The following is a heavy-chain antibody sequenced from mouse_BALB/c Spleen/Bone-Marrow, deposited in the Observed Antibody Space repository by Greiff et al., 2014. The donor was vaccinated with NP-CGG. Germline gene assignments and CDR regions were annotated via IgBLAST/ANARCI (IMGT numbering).Heavy chain of an antibody. CDR3: AKEGRGAY. V-gene: IGHV1-87*01. J-gene: IGHJ3*01. Sequence: VMLVESGAELARPGASVKLSCKASGYTFTSYWMQWVKQRPGQGLEWIGAIYPGDGDTRYTQKFKGKATLTADKSSSTAYTQLSSLAAEDSAVYYCAKEGRGAYWGQGTLVTVSA. CDR2: IYPGDGDT. CDR1: GYTFTSYW. D-gene: IGHD3-3*01.